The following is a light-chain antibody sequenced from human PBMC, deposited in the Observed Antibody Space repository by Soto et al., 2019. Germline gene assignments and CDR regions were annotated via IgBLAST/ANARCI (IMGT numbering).Light chain of an antibody. J-gene: IGLJ3*02. Sequence: HSVLTQPPSVSGAPGQRVTISCIGSSSNIGAGYDVHWYQQFPGTAPKLLIHGNINRPSGVPDRFSGSKSGTSASLAITGLQAEDETDYYCQSYDSSLSAWVFGGGTKLTVL. CDR1: SSNIGAGYD. CDR3: QSYDSSLSAWV. V-gene: IGLV1-40*01. CDR2: GNI.